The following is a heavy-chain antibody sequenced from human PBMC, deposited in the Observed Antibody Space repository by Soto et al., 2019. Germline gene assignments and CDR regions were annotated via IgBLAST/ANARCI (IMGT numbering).Heavy chain of an antibody. Sequence: QVHLQQWGAGLLKPSETLSLTCAVYCGSFSGYYWTCIRQPPGKVLECIGEIRHRGNSNYSPPLKSRVTMSLDTSNTQFSMRLTSVTAADAAVYYCARVSGGDSDPYYDGLDVWGQGPTVTVSS. CDR3: ARVSGGDSDPYYDGLDV. D-gene: IGHD2-21*02. CDR2: IRHRGNS. CDR1: CGSFSGYY. J-gene: IGHJ6*02. V-gene: IGHV4-34*01.